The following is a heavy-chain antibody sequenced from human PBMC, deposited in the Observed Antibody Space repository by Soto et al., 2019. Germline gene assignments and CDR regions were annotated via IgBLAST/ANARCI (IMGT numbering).Heavy chain of an antibody. CDR2: IYYSGST. V-gene: IGHV4-39*01. D-gene: IGHD3-22*01. Sequence: QLQLQESGPGLVKPSETLSLTCTVSGGSISSSSYYWGWIRQPPGKGLEWIGSIYYSGSTYYNPSLKSRVTISVDTSKNQFSLKLSSVTAADTAVYYCASSSGYTAVVAPTDAEYFQHWGQGTLVTVSS. CDR3: ASSSGYTAVVAPTDAEYFQH. CDR1: GGSISSSSYY. J-gene: IGHJ1*01.